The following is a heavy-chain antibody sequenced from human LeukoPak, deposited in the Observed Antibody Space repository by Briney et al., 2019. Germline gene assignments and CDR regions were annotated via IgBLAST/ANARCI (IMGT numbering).Heavy chain of an antibody. V-gene: IGHV3-23*01. D-gene: IGHD4-17*01. CDR3: VKGRLFGDHIFDF. Sequence: GGSLRLSCAGSGFTFSDYGMSWVRQAPGKGLEWVSTIAGSGGNTNYADSVKGRFTISRDNSKNTLSLTMNSLRADDTAVYYCVKGRLFGDHIFDFWGQGTLVTVSS. CDR1: GFTFSDYG. CDR2: IAGSGGNT. J-gene: IGHJ4*02.